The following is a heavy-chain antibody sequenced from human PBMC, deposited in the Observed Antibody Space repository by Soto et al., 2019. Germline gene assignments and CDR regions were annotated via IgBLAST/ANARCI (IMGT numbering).Heavy chain of an antibody. V-gene: IGHV4-34*01. CDR2: INHSRST. D-gene: IGHD3-10*01. CDR3: ARGGEAYYGSGSYYNGNNWFDP. CDR1: GGSFSGYY. Sequence: PSETLSLTCAVYGGSFSGYYWSWIRQPPGKGLEWIGEINHSRSTNYNPSLKSRVTISVDTSKNQFSLKLSSVTAADTAVYYCARGGEAYYGSGSYYNGNNWFDPWGQGTLVTVSS. J-gene: IGHJ5*02.